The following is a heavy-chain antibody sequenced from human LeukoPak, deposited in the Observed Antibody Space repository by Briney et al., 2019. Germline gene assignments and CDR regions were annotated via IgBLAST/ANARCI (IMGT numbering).Heavy chain of an antibody. CDR2: ISGSGGST. J-gene: IGHJ4*02. Sequence: GGSLRLSCAASGFTFSSYAMSWVRQAPGKGLEWVSAISGSGGSTYYADSVKGRFTTSRDNSKNTLYLQMNSLRAEDTAVYYCAKDREGGRYSSGWYLDYWGQGTLVTVSS. CDR3: AKDREGGRYSSGWYLDY. CDR1: GFTFSSYA. V-gene: IGHV3-23*01. D-gene: IGHD6-19*01.